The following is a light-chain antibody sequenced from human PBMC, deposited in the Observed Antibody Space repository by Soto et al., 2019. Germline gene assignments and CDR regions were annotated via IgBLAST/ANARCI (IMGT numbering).Light chain of an antibody. CDR1: QSVSRY. V-gene: IGKV3-11*01. CDR2: DAS. Sequence: EIVLTQSPATLSLSPGERATLFCRASQSVSRYLAWYQQKPGQAPRLLIYDASNRATGIPARFSGSGSGTDFTLTISSLGPEDFAVYYCQQRTNSEITFGPRTKVDIK. CDR3: QQRTNSEIT. J-gene: IGKJ3*01.